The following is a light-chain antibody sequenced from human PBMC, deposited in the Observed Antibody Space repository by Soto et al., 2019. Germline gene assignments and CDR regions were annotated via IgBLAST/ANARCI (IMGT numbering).Light chain of an antibody. V-gene: IGKV3-15*01. CDR2: GIS. CDR1: QSVSSN. CDR3: QQYNIWSPWT. Sequence: IVLTQSPAALSVSLGERVTLSCRAGQSVSSNLAWYQHRPGQAPRLLIYGISTRAPDSPDMFSGSGSATEFTLTISSLQSEDSAVYYCQQYNIWSPWTFGQGTEV. J-gene: IGKJ1*01.